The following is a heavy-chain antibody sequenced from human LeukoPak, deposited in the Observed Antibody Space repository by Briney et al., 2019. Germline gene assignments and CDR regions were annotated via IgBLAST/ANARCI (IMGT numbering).Heavy chain of an antibody. D-gene: IGHD3-10*01. Sequence: ASVKVSCKASGYTFTSYALHWVRQAPGQRLEWMGWINVGNGNTKYSQKFQGRVTITRDTSASTAYMELSSLRSEDTAVYYCAREATRTMVQGYFDYWGQGTLVTVSS. CDR1: GYTFTSYA. V-gene: IGHV1-3*01. J-gene: IGHJ4*02. CDR3: AREATRTMVQGYFDY. CDR2: INVGNGNT.